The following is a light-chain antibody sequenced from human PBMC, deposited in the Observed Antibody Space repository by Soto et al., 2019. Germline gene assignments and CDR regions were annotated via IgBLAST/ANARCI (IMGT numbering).Light chain of an antibody. V-gene: IGLV1-47*02. J-gene: IGLJ1*01. CDR3: GSWDSSLSAYV. CDR1: NSNIGDNY. CDR2: LND. Sequence: QSVLTQPPSASGTPGQRVTISCSGSNSNIGDNYVYWYQQLPGTAPKLLVYLNDQRPSGVPDRFSGSKSGTSATLGITGFQTGDEADYYCGSWDSSLSAYVFGTGTKLTVL.